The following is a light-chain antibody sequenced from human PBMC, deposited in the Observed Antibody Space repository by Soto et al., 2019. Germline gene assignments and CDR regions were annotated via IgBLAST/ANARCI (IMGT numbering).Light chain of an antibody. J-gene: IGKJ4*01. CDR3: MQALQTFS. CDR2: LGS. Sequence: DIVMPQSPLSLPVTPGEPASISCRSSQSLLHSNGYNYLAWYLQKPGQSPQLLIYLGSNRASGVPYRFSGNGSGTECTLKMSRVESENVGVYYCMQALQTFSFGGGTKVEIK. CDR1: QSLLHSNGYNY. V-gene: IGKV2-28*01.